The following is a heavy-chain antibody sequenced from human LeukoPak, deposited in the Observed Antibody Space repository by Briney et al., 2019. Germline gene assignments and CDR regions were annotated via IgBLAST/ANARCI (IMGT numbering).Heavy chain of an antibody. CDR1: GFTFSSYA. Sequence: GGSLRLACAASGFTFSSYAMSWVRQAPGKGLEWVSAIIGSGSSTYYADSVKGRFTISRDNSKNTLFLQMNSLRAEDTAVYYCAKDRAQQLVLDFWGQGTLVTVSS. D-gene: IGHD6-13*01. CDR2: IIGSGSST. CDR3: AKDRAQQLVLDF. J-gene: IGHJ4*02. V-gene: IGHV3-23*01.